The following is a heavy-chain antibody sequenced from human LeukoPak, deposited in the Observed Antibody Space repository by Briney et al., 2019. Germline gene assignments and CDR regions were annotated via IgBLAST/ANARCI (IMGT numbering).Heavy chain of an antibody. D-gene: IGHD1-26*01. CDR3: ARFVTSSGSYPAGDYWFDP. J-gene: IGHJ5*02. Sequence: SGGSLRLSCAASGFTFSSYGMHWVRQAPGKGLEWIGEINHSGSTNYNPSLKSRVTISVDTSKNQFSLKLSSVTAADTAVYYCARFVTSSGSYPAGDYWFDPWGQGTLVTVSS. CDR1: GFTFSSYG. CDR2: INHSGST. V-gene: IGHV4-34*01.